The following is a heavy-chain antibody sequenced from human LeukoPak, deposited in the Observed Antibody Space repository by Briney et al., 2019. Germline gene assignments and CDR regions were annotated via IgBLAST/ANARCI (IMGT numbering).Heavy chain of an antibody. D-gene: IGHD1-26*01. J-gene: IGHJ4*02. CDR3: ARTVGLYYVDY. Sequence: QALSHTYVICRDSASGNIAAGGCVRHYTKRGREWRGRTYYRSKWYDDYALCVKSRITINPDTSKNHFSLHLNSVTPEDTAIYYCARTVGLYYVDYWGPGTLVTASS. CDR1: RDSASGNIAA. V-gene: IGHV6-1*01. CDR2: TYYRSKWYD.